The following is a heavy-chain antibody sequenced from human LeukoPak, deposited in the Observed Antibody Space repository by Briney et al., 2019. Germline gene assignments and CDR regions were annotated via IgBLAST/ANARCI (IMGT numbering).Heavy chain of an antibody. CDR2: IKEDGSEK. J-gene: IGHJ1*01. D-gene: IGHD4-23*01. Sequence: PGGSLGLSCAASGITFSSYWMSWVRQAPGKGLEWVANIKEDGSEKHYVDSVKGRFTISRDNAKNSLYLQMNSLRAEDTAVYYCARADGVGVVTPYFQHWGQGTLVTVSS. V-gene: IGHV3-7*01. CDR3: ARADGVGVVTPYFQH. CDR1: GITFSSYW.